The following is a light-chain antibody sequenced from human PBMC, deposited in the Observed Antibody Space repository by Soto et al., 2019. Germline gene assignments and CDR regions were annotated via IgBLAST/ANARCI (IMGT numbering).Light chain of an antibody. J-gene: IGKJ1*01. CDR2: GAS. Sequence: IVLTQSPATLSFSPCEIATLSCRASQSVSSYLAWYQQKPGQAPRLLIYGASKRATGIPDRFSGSGSGAEFTLTISRLEPEDFGVYHCQQYDGSPQTFGQGTKVDIK. CDR1: QSVSSY. CDR3: QQYDGSPQT. V-gene: IGKV3-20*01.